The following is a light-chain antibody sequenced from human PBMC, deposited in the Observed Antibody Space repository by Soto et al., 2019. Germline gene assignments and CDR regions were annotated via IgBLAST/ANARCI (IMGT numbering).Light chain of an antibody. V-gene: IGKV1-39*01. J-gene: IGKJ2*01. CDR1: QSIRTY. CDR2: TAS. CDR3: QQTYSTLNN. Sequence: DIQVTQSPSSLSASVGDRVTITCRANQSIRTYLNWYQQRPGKPPKLLIHTASTLQTGVPSRFSGSGSGTDFTLTISSLQPEDFATYYCQQTYSTLNNFGQGTKLEIK.